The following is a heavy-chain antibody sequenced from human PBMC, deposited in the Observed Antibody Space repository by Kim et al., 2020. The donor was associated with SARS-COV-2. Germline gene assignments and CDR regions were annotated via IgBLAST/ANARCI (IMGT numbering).Heavy chain of an antibody. Sequence: SETLSLTCAVYGGSFSGYYWSWIRQPPGKGLEWIGEINHSGSTNYNPSLKSRVTISVDTSKNQFSLKLSSVTAADTAVYYCARGGKWGSYRFLDYWGQGTLVTVSS. CDR2: INHSGST. J-gene: IGHJ4*02. CDR3: ARGGKWGSYRFLDY. V-gene: IGHV4-34*01. D-gene: IGHD3-16*02. CDR1: GGSFSGYY.